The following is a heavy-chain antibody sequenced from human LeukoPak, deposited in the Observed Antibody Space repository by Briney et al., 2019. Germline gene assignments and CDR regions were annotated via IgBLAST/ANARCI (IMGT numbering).Heavy chain of an antibody. D-gene: IGHD2-2*03. CDR3: ARDGYLAADY. Sequence: KTSETLSLTCTVSNGSISTYYWSWIRQSPGKGLEWIGNICYSGNTYYNPSLKSRVTISVDTSKNQFSLNLSSVTAADTAVYYCARDGYLAADYWGQGTLVTVSS. CDR1: NGSISTYY. J-gene: IGHJ4*02. CDR2: ICYSGNT. V-gene: IGHV4-59*12.